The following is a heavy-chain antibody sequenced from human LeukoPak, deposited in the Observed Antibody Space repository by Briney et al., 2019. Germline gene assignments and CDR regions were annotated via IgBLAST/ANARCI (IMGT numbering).Heavy chain of an antibody. D-gene: IGHD3-3*01. J-gene: IGHJ6*03. V-gene: IGHV1-2*04. Sequence: GASVKVSCKASGYTFTGYYMHWVRQAPGQGLEWMGWINPNSGGTNYAQKFQGWVTMTRDTSISTAYMELSRLRSDDTAVYYCARGITIFGVVKWGYYMDVWGKGTTVTVSS. CDR3: ARGITIFGVVKWGYYMDV. CDR2: INPNSGGT. CDR1: GYTFTGYY.